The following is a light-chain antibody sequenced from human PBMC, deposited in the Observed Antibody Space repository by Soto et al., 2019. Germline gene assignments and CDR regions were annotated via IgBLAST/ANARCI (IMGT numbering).Light chain of an antibody. J-gene: IGKJ1*01. V-gene: IGKV4-1*01. Sequence: DIVMTQSPDSLTLSPGESATINCKSSQSVLYKSNNRNYLAWYQQKAGQPPQLLFSWASTRESGVPDRFSASGSGTDFTLSINSLQAEDVAVYYCQQYYDSPTFGQGTKVEIK. CDR1: QSVLYKSNNRNY. CDR3: QQYYDSPT. CDR2: WAS.